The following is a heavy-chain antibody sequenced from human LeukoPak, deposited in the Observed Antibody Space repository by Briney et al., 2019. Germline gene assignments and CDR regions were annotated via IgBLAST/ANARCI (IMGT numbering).Heavy chain of an antibody. D-gene: IGHD4-23*01. CDR2: IYYGGTT. Sequence: SETLSLTCSVSGGSLSPYSWRWVRQSPGKRLEWIGYIYYGGTTNYNPSLKSRVTISADTAKNQFSLRLRSVTAADTAIYYCARDTTVASGMQHWGQGTLVTVSS. V-gene: IGHV4-59*01. CDR1: GGSLSPYS. J-gene: IGHJ4*02. CDR3: ARDTTVASGMQH.